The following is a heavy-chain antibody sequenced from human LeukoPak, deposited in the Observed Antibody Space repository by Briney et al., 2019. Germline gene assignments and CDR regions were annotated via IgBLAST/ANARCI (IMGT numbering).Heavy chain of an antibody. CDR2: INPNSGGT. J-gene: IGHJ4*02. V-gene: IGHV1-2*02. Sequence: GASVKVSCKASGYTFTGYYMHWVRQAPGQGLEWMGWINPNSGGTNYAQKFQGRVTMTRDTSISTAHMELSRLRSDDTAVYYCARGRKPAYSFPLHFDYWGQGTLVTVSS. D-gene: IGHD1-14*01. CDR1: GYTFTGYY. CDR3: ARGRKPAYSFPLHFDY.